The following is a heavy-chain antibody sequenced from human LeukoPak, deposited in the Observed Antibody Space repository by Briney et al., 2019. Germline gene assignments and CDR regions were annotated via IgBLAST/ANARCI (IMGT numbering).Heavy chain of an antibody. D-gene: IGHD3-10*01. CDR3: ARTDGSGSFLGYYFDY. CDR2: IYYSGST. CDR1: GGSISSYY. J-gene: IGHJ4*02. V-gene: IGHV4-59*01. Sequence: SETLSLTCTVSGGSISSYYWSWIRQRLGRGLEWIGYIYYSGSTNYNPSLKSRVTISVDTSKNQFSLKLSSVTAADTAVYYCARTDGSGSFLGYYFDYWGQGTLVTVSS.